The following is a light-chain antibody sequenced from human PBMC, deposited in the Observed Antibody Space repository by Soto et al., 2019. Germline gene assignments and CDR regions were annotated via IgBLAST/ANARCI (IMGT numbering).Light chain of an antibody. CDR2: DAS. J-gene: IGKJ1*01. CDR1: QSISSW. V-gene: IGKV1-5*01. Sequence: DIQLPQSPSTLFASVGDRVTITCRPSQSISSWLAWYQQKPGKAPKLLIYDASSLESGVPSRFSGSGSGTEFTLTISSLQPDDFATYYCQQYNSYSWTFGQGTKVDIK. CDR3: QQYNSYSWT.